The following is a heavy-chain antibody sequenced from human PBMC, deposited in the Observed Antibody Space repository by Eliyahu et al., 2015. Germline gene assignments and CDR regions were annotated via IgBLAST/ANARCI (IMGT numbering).Heavy chain of an antibody. V-gene: IGHV1-3*01. CDR2: INAGNGNT. D-gene: IGHD6-13*01. CDR1: GXTFTSYA. J-gene: IGHJ4*02. Sequence: QVQLVQSGAEXKKPGASVXVSCKASGXTFTSYAMHWVXQAPGQRLEWMGWINAGNGNTKYSQKFQGRVTITRDTSASTAYMELSSLRSEDTAVYYCAMGIAAATFDYWGQGTLVTVSS. CDR3: AMGIAAATFDY.